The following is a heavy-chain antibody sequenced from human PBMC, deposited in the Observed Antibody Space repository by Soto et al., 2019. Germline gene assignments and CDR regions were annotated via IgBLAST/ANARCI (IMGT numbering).Heavy chain of an antibody. D-gene: IGHD3-10*01. CDR2: ISYDGSNK. CDR3: ARDRGGRTAPRDYYYGMDV. J-gene: IGHJ6*02. CDR1: GFTFSSYA. Sequence: PGGALRLSCAASGFTFSSYAMHWVRQAPGKGLEWVAVISYDGSNKYYADSVKGRFTISRDNSKNTLYLQMNSLRAKDTAVYYCARDRGGRTAPRDYYYGMDVWGQGTTVTVSS. V-gene: IGHV3-30-3*01.